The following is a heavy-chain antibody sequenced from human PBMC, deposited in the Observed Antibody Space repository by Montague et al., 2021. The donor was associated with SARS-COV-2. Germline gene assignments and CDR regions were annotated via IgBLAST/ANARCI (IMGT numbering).Heavy chain of an antibody. J-gene: IGHJ6*03. V-gene: IGHV4-34*01. CDR1: GGSFSGYS. CDR2: VKHSGDT. CDR3: ARLGDGVEPSPILGLGPFYYDYYIDV. D-gene: IGHD2-21*01. Sequence: SETLSLTCAVHGGSFSGYSWIWIRQPPGKGLEWIGEVKHSGDTKYNTSLKSRVAISIDTSKNQFSLKLSSVTAPDTAVYYCARLGDGVEPSPILGLGPFYYDYYIDVWGKGTAVIVSS.